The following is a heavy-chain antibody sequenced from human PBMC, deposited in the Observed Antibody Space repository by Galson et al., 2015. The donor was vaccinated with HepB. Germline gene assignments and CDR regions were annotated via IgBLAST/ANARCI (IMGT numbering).Heavy chain of an antibody. CDR2: INWNGGST. D-gene: IGHD3-10*01. CDR1: GFTFDDYG. Sequence: SLRLSCAASGFTFDDYGMSWVRQAPGKGLEWVSGINWNGGSTGYADSVKGRFTTSRDNAKNSLYLQMNSLRAEDTALYYCARDWFPTHYYYGMDVWGQGTTVTVSS. V-gene: IGHV3-20*04. J-gene: IGHJ6*02. CDR3: ARDWFPTHYYYGMDV.